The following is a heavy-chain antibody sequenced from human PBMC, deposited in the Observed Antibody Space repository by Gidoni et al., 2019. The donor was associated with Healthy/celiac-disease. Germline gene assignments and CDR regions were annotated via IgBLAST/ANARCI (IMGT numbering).Heavy chain of an antibody. J-gene: IGHJ4*02. CDR3: ATGYSGNYGLYFDY. Sequence: EVQLVQSGAEVKTPGATVKISCKVSGYTFTDYDMHLVQQAPGKGLEWMGLVNPEDGETIYAEKVQGRVTITADTSTDTAYMGLSSRRSEDTAVYYCATGYSGNYGLYFDYWGQGTLVTVSS. CDR1: GYTFTDYD. CDR2: VNPEDGET. V-gene: IGHV1-69-2*01. D-gene: IGHD1-26*01.